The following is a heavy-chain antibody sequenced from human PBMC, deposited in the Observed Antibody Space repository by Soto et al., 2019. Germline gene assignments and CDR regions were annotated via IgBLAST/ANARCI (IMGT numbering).Heavy chain of an antibody. Sequence: QVQLVESGGGVVQPGRSLRLSCAASGFTFSSYGMHWVRQAPGKGLEWVAVIWYDGSNKYYADSVKGRFTISRDNSKNTLYLQMNSLRAEDTAVYYCARDRTFLEWLLVDYWGQGTLVTVSS. J-gene: IGHJ4*02. CDR3: ARDRTFLEWLLVDY. D-gene: IGHD3-3*02. V-gene: IGHV3-33*01. CDR1: GFTFSSYG. CDR2: IWYDGSNK.